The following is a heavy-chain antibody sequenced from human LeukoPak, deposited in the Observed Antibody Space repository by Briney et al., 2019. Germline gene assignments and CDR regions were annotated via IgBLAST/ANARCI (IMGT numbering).Heavy chain of an antibody. Sequence: PSETLSLTCTVSGGSISSSSYYWGWIRQPPGKGLEWIVSIYYSGSTYYNPSLKSRVTISVDTSKNQFSLKLSSVTAADTAVYYCARHVEYDILTGYYTLANWFDPWGQGTLVTVSS. D-gene: IGHD3-9*01. V-gene: IGHV4-39*01. J-gene: IGHJ5*02. CDR1: GGSISSSSYY. CDR2: IYYSGST. CDR3: ARHVEYDILTGYYTLANWFDP.